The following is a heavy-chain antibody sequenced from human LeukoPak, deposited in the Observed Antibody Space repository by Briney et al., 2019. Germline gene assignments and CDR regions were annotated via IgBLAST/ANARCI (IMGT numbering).Heavy chain of an antibody. CDR3: ARGSPGYDSSGYYYESQRVFDY. D-gene: IGHD3-22*01. CDR2: INPNSGGT. Sequence: GASVKVSCKASGYTFTGYYMHWMRQAPGQGLEWMGRINPNSGGTNYAQKFQGRVTMTRDTSISTAYMELSRLRSDDTAVYYCARGSPGYDSSGYYYESQRVFDYWGQGTLVTVSS. CDR1: GYTFTGYY. V-gene: IGHV1-2*06. J-gene: IGHJ4*02.